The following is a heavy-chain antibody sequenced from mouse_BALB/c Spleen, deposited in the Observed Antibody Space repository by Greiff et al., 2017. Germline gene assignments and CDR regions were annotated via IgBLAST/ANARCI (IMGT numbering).Heavy chain of an antibody. V-gene: IGHV1-72*01. Sequence: VQLQQPGAELVKPGASVKLSCKASGSTFNRYWMHWVKQRPGRGLEGIGRIDPNSGGTKYNEKFKSKATLTVDTPSSTAYMQLSSLTSEDSAVYYGTREYSYAMDYWGQGTSVTV. J-gene: IGHJ4*01. D-gene: IGHD5-2*01. CDR3: TREYSYAMDY. CDR1: GSTFNRYW. CDR2: IDPNSGGT.